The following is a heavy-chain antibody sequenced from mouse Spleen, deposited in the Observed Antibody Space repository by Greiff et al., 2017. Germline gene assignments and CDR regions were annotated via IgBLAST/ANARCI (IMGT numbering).Heavy chain of an antibody. J-gene: IGHJ2*01. V-gene: IGHV5-9-3*01. CDR1: GFTFSSYA. Sequence: EVQLVESGGGLVKLGGSLKLSCAASGFTFSSYAMSWVRQTPEKRLEWVATISSGGGNTYYPDSVKGRFTISRDNAKNTLYLQMSSLKSEDTAMYYCARVTGDFDYWGQGTTLTVSS. D-gene: IGHD4-1*01. CDR2: ISSGGGNT. CDR3: ARVTGDFDY.